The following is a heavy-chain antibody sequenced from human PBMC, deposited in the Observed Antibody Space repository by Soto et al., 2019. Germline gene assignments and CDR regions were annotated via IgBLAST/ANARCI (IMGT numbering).Heavy chain of an antibody. CDR1: GGTFSSYA. CDR3: ARGALGYCSSTSCYTDYYYGMDV. V-gene: IGHV1-69*13. D-gene: IGHD2-2*02. CDR2: IIPIFGTA. Sequence: SVEVSCKASGGTFSSYAISWVRQAPGQGVEWVGGIIPIFGTANYAQKFQGRVTITADESTSTAYMELSSLRSEDTAVYYCARGALGYCSSTSCYTDYYYGMDVWGQGTKVTVSS. J-gene: IGHJ6*02.